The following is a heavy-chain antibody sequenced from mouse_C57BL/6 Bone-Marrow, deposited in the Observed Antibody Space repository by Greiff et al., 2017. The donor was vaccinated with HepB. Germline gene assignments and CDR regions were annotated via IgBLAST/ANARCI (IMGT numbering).Heavy chain of an antibody. J-gene: IGHJ3*01. CDR3: ASPLTGTGAD. D-gene: IGHD4-1*01. Sequence: VQLQQPGAELVKPGASVILSCKASGFTFPCYWMPWLIQRPGQGLEWIGAIDPSDCYTNYTQKFKGNATLTVDTSSRTAYMQLSSLTSEDSAVYYCASPLTGTGADWGQGTLVTVSA. CDR1: GFTFPCYW. CDR2: IDPSDCYT. V-gene: IGHV1-50*01.